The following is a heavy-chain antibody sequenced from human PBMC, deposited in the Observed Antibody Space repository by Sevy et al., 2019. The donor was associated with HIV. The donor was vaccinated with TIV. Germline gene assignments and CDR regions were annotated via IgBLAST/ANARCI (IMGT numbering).Heavy chain of an antibody. V-gene: IGHV4-34*01. Sequence: SETLSLTCAVHYGAFSGYYWNWIRKVPGKGLEWIGEINESGITYYNPSLKSRVTISVDTSEKQFSLKLNSVTAVDSAVYFCARSPPVVVVPGAPSWFDPWGQGTLVTVSS. D-gene: IGHD2-2*01. CDR2: INESGIT. J-gene: IGHJ5*02. CDR3: ARSPPVVVVPGAPSWFDP. CDR1: YGAFSGYY.